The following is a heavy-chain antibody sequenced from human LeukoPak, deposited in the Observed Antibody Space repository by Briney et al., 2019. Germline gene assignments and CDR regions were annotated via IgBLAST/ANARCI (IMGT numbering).Heavy chain of an antibody. V-gene: IGHV1-18*01. CDR3: ARDSYDFLTGRYSGSGGDY. CDR1: GGTFSIYA. Sequence: ASVKVSCKASGGTFSIYAISWVRQAPGQGLEWVGWISAYNGDTKYAQKLQGRVTMTTDTSTRTVYMELRTLRSDDTAVYYCARDSYDFLTGRYSGSGGDYWGQGTLVTVSS. CDR2: ISAYNGDT. D-gene: IGHD3-9*01. J-gene: IGHJ4*02.